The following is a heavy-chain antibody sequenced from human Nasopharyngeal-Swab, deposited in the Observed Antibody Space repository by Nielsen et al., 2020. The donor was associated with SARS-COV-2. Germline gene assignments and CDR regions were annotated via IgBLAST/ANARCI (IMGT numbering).Heavy chain of an antibody. CDR1: GFTFGDYA. CDR2: IRSKAYGGTT. CDR3: TRGGYGDYGLYYFDY. V-gene: IGHV3-49*04. D-gene: IGHD4-17*01. J-gene: IGHJ4*02. Sequence: SLKISCTASGFTFGDYAMSWVRQAPGPGLEWVGVIRSKAYGGTTEYAASVKGRFTISTDDSKSIAYLQMNSLKTEDTAVYYCTRGGYGDYGLYYFDYWGQGTLVTVSS.